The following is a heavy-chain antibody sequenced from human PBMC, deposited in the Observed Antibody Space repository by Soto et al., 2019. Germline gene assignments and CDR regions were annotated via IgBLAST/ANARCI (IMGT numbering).Heavy chain of an antibody. V-gene: IGHV1-69*06. Sequence: SVKVSCKASEDTFRNYAMSWVRQAPGQGLEWMGGIIPIFGTANYAQKFQGRVTITADTSANTVYLELSSLRSEDTAVYYCASTKYDSSVSYYGYLGLWCRRTLV. CDR3: ASTKYDSSVSYYGYLGL. CDR2: IIPIFGTA. CDR1: EDTFRNYA. J-gene: IGHJ2*01. D-gene: IGHD3-22*01.